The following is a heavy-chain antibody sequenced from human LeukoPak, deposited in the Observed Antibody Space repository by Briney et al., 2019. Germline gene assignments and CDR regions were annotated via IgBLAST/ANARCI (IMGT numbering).Heavy chain of an antibody. J-gene: IGHJ6*02. CDR2: ISGSGGFT. CDR3: AKGYCSSTSCYFHYYGMDV. V-gene: IGHV3-23*01. CDR1: GFTFSSYS. Sequence: GGSLRLSCAASGFTFSSYSMSWVRQAPGKGLEWVSAISGSGGFTYYADSVKGRFTISRDNSKNTLYLQMNSLRAEDTAVYYCAKGYCSSTSCYFHYYGMDVWGQGTTVTVSS. D-gene: IGHD2-2*01.